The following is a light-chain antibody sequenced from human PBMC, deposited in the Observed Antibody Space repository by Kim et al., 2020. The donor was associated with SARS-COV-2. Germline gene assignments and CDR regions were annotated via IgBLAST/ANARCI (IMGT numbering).Light chain of an antibody. CDR1: QGISNY. Sequence: ASVRYRVTIACRASQGISNYLAWYQQKPGKVPKLLIYAASTLQSGVPSRFSGSGSGTDFTLTIISLQPEDVATYYCQKYNSAPYTFGQGTKLEI. CDR3: QKYNSAPYT. CDR2: AAS. J-gene: IGKJ2*01. V-gene: IGKV1-27*01.